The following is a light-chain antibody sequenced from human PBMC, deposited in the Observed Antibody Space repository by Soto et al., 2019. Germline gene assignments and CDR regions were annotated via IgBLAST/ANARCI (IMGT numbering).Light chain of an antibody. J-gene: IGKJ1*01. CDR3: QQYNNYSWT. CDR1: QDINKY. CDR2: KVS. Sequence: DIQMTQTPSTLSASVGDRVTITCRASQDINKYLAWYQQKPGEAPKLLIYKVSILESGVPSRCSGSGSGTEFTLTISSLQPDDFAAYYCQQYNNYSWTFGQGTKVEVK. V-gene: IGKV1-5*03.